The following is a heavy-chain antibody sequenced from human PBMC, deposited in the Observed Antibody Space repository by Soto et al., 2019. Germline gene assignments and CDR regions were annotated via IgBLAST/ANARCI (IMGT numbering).Heavy chain of an antibody. Sequence: SQILSHTCSVSGGSSSSSSYYWCRIRQPPGKGLEWIGSIYYSGSTYYNPSLKSRVTISVDTSKNQFSLKLSSVTAADTAVYYCARVWGDSSSWYYFGYWGQGTLVTVSS. J-gene: IGHJ4*02. CDR2: IYYSGST. CDR1: GGSSSSSSYY. CDR3: ARVWGDSSSWYYFGY. V-gene: IGHV4-39*01. D-gene: IGHD6-13*01.